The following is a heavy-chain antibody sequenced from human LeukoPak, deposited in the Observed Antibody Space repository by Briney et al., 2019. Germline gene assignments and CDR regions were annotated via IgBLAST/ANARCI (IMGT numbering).Heavy chain of an antibody. D-gene: IGHD3-10*01. V-gene: IGHV4-4*07. CDR2: IYTSGVT. Sequence: SETLSLTCTVSGASMSSSYWSWIRQPAGKGLEWIGRIYTSGVTSYNPSLKSRVIMSIDASKNQFSLSLSSVIAADTAVYYCSRGSYNSWSWGQGTLVTVSS. J-gene: IGHJ5*02. CDR1: GASMSSSY. CDR3: SRGSYNSWS.